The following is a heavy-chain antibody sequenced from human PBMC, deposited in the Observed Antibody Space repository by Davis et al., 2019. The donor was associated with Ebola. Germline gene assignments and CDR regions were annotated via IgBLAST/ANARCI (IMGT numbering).Heavy chain of an antibody. D-gene: IGHD4-23*01. V-gene: IGHV4-59*01. CDR3: AREYGGNFDY. CDR1: GGSFSGYY. J-gene: IGHJ4*02. Sequence: SETLSLTCAVYGGSFSGYYWSWIRQPPGKGLEWIGYIYYRGSTNYNPSLKSRVTISVDTSKNQFSLKLSSVTAADTAVYYCAREYGGNFDYWGQGTLVTVSS. CDR2: IYYRGST.